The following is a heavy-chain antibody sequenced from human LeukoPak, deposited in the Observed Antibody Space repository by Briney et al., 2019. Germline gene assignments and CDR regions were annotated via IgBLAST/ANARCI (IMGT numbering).Heavy chain of an antibody. CDR1: GFTFSSYA. V-gene: IGHV3-23*01. CDR2: IGGGGDST. D-gene: IGHD1-1*01. Sequence: GGSLRLSCAASGFTFSSYAMSWVRQAPGKGLEWVSSIGGGGDSTYYADSVKGRFTISRDNSKNTLYLQMNSLRAEDTAVYYCAKDPEQLEAPYNWFDPWGQGTLVTVSS. CDR3: AKDPEQLEAPYNWFDP. J-gene: IGHJ5*02.